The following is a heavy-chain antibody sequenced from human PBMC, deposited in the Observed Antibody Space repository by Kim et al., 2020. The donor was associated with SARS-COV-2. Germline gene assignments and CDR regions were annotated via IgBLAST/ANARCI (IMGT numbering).Heavy chain of an antibody. CDR1: GGSFSGYY. Sequence: SETLSLTCAVYGGSFSGYYWSWIRQPPGKGLEWIGEINHSGSTNYNPSLKSRVTISVDTSKNQFSLKLSSVTAADTAVYYCARDGILEWRKGGLDYWGQG. CDR2: INHSGST. J-gene: IGHJ4*02. CDR3: ARDGILEWRKGGLDY. V-gene: IGHV4-34*01. D-gene: IGHD3-3*01.